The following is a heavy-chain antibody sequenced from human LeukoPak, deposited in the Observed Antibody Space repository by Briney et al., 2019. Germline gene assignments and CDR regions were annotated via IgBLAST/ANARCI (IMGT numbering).Heavy chain of an antibody. Sequence: ASVKVSCKASGYTFTSYGISWVRQAPGRGLEWMGWISAYNGNTNYAQKLQGRVTMTTDTSTSTAYMELRSLRSDDTAVYYCARDPSIAGGHYYYYGMDVWGQGTTVTVSS. J-gene: IGHJ6*02. D-gene: IGHD6-6*01. CDR3: ARDPSIAGGHYYYYGMDV. CDR1: GYTFTSYG. CDR2: ISAYNGNT. V-gene: IGHV1-18*01.